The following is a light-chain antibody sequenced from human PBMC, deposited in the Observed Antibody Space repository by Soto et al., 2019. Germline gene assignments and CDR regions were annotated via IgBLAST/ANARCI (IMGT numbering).Light chain of an antibody. CDR3: HQYGSSPWT. CDR2: GAS. V-gene: IGKV3-20*01. CDR1: QSVSSGY. J-gene: IGKJ1*01. Sequence: ESVLTQSPGTLSLSPGERATLSCRASQSVSSGYLAWYQQKPGQAPRLLMYGASRRVTGIPDRFSGSGSGTDFTLTIRRLEPDDFAVYHCHQYGSSPWTFGQGTKVEI.